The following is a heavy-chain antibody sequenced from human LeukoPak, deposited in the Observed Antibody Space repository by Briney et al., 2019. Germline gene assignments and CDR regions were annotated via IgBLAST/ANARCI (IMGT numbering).Heavy chain of an antibody. V-gene: IGHV4-59*01. CDR2: IYYSGST. D-gene: IGHD6-13*01. CDR3: ARVTGYVMEDYFDY. J-gene: IGHJ4*02. CDR1: GGSISSYY. Sequence: SETLSLTCTVSGGSISSYYWSWIRQPPGKGLEWIGYIYYSGSTNYNPSLKRRVTISVDTSKNQFSLRLSSVTAADTAVYYCARVTGYVMEDYFDYWGQGTLVTVSS.